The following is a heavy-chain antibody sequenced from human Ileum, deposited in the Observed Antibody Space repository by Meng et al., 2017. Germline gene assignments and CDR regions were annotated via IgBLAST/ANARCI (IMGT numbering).Heavy chain of an antibody. CDR1: GGSISSGDYY. CDR3: AASLDGNRFDP. D-gene: IGHD1-26*01. V-gene: IGHV4-30-4*01. Sequence: VQLQESGPGLVKSSLTLSLTCTVSGGSISSGDYYWSWIRQPPGKGLEWIGYIFDTGPPSYSPPLRSRLSISMDMSKNQFSLRLTSVSAADTAVYYCAASLDGNRFDPWGQGTLVTVSS. J-gene: IGHJ5*02. CDR2: IFDTGPP.